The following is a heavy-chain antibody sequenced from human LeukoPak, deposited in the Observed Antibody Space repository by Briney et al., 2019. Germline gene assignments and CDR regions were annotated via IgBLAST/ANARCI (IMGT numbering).Heavy chain of an antibody. CDR3: ARSGSGRYYGWFDP. J-gene: IGHJ5*02. V-gene: IGHV3-66*01. CDR2: IYSGGST. D-gene: IGHD3-10*01. Sequence: GGSLRLSCAASGFSVSSNYVNWVRQAPGKGLEWVSVIYSGGSTYYADSVKGRFTISRDNSKNTLFLQMSGLRAEDTAVYYCARSGSGRYYGWFDPWGQGTLVTVSS. CDR1: GFSVSSNY.